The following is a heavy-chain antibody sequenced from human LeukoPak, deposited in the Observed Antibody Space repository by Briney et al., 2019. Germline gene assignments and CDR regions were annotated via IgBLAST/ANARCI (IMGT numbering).Heavy chain of an antibody. CDR2: IYYSGST. CDR1: GDSISNYY. Sequence: SETLSLTCTASGDSISNYYWSWIRQPPGKGLEWIGYIYYSGSTNYNPSLKSRVTISVDTSKNQFPLRLSSVTAADTAVYYCARGTAVAGTWGQGTLVTVSS. J-gene: IGHJ5*02. V-gene: IGHV4-59*01. CDR3: ARGTAVAGT. D-gene: IGHD6-19*01.